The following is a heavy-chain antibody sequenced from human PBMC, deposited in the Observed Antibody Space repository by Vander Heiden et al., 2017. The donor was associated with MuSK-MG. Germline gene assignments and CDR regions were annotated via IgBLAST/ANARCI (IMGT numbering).Heavy chain of an antibody. D-gene: IGHD3-3*01. J-gene: IGHJ4*02. CDR1: GFTFSSYA. V-gene: IGHV3-23*01. CDR3: AKDQEDYDFWSGYAYYFDY. Sequence: EVQLLESGGGLVQPGGSLRLSCAASGFTFSSYAMSWVRQAPGKGLEWVSAISGSGGSTYYADSVKGRFTISRDNSKNTLYLQMNSLRAEDTAVYYCAKDQEDYDFWSGYAYYFDYWGQGTLVTVSS. CDR2: ISGSGGST.